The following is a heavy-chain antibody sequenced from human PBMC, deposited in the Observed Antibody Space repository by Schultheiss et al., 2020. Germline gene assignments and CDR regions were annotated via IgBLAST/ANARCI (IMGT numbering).Heavy chain of an antibody. Sequence: SETLSLTCTVSGGSISSSSYYWGWIRQPPGKGLEWIGSIYYSGSTYYNPSLKSRVTISVDTSKNQFSLKLSSVTAADTAVYYCARLYGDYLPPSYMDVWGKGTTVTVS. CDR3: ARLYGDYLPPSYMDV. CDR2: IYYSGST. J-gene: IGHJ6*03. CDR1: GGSISSSSYY. D-gene: IGHD4-17*01. V-gene: IGHV4-39*07.